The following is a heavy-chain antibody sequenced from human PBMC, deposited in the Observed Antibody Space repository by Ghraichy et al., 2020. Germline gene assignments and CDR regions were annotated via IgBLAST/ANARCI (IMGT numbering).Heavy chain of an antibody. V-gene: IGHV3-23*01. D-gene: IGHD2-2*01. J-gene: IGHJ4*02. Sequence: GGSLRLSCAASGFTFSSYAMSWVRQAPGKGLEWVSAISGSGGSTYYADSVKGRFTISRDNSKNTLYLQMNSLRAEDTAVYYCAKRYCSSTSCYEEYWGQGTLVTVSS. CDR3: AKRYCSSTSCYEEY. CDR1: GFTFSSYA. CDR2: ISGSGGST.